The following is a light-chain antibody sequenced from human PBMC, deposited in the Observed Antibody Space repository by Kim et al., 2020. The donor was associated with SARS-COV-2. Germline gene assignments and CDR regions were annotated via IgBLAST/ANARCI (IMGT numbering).Light chain of an antibody. V-gene: IGLV2-14*03. CDR3: SSFTTSSTYV. Sequence: SLTISCTGTSSDIGAYNCVSWYQQHPGKAPKLMIYVVTERPSGVSNRFSASKSGNTASLTISGLQTADEADYYCSSFTTSSTYVFGTGTKVTVL. CDR2: VVT. J-gene: IGLJ1*01. CDR1: SSDIGAYNC.